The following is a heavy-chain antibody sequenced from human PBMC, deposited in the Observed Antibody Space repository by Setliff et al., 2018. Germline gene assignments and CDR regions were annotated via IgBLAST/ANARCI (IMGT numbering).Heavy chain of an antibody. V-gene: IGHV3-23*01. Sequence: PGGSLRLSCAASGFTFSSYAMSWVRQAPGKGLEWVSLITGSGGGTYYADSVKGRFTISRDNSKNTLYLQMSSLRDEDTAVYYCALLIDYDILTGYLPDDFWGQGTLVTVSS. CDR1: GFTFSSYA. J-gene: IGHJ4*02. D-gene: IGHD3-9*01. CDR3: ALLIDYDILTGYLPDDF. CDR2: ITGSGGGT.